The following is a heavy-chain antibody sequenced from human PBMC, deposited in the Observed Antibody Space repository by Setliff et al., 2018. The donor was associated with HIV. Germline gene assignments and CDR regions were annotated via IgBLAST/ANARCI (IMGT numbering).Heavy chain of an antibody. CDR2: IGGHGSII. V-gene: IGHV3-48*03. J-gene: IGHJ4*02. CDR1: GLIFSSYE. D-gene: IGHD3-16*01. Sequence: GESLKISCAASGLIFSSYEMNWVRQAPGKGLEWISFIGGHGSIIHYADSVKGRFTISRDNAKNSVYLQVHSLRVEDTAVYYCAAVPWGHSSLIIDHWGQGTPVTVSS. CDR3: AAVPWGHSSLIIDH.